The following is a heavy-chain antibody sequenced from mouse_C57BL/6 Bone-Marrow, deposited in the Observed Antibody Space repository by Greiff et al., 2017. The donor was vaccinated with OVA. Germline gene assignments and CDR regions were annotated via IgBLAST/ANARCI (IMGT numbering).Heavy chain of an antibody. CDR3: ARRNGKRAMDY. Sequence: EVMLVESGGGLVQPGGSLKLSCAASGFTFSDYYMYWVRQTPEKRLEWVAYISNGGGSTYYPDTVKGRFTISRDNAKNTLYLQMRRLKSEDTAMYYCARRNGKRAMDYWGQGTSVTVSS. CDR1: GFTFSDYY. CDR2: ISNGGGST. J-gene: IGHJ4*01. V-gene: IGHV5-12*01.